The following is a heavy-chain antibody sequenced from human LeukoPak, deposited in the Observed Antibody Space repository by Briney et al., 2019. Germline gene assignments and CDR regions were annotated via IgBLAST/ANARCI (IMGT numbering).Heavy chain of an antibody. J-gene: IGHJ4*02. Sequence: ASVKVSCKASGYTFTSYAIHWVRQAPGQRLEWMGWISAGNGNTKYSQNFQGRVTFISNTSATTAFMELSSLRSEDTAVYYCARAFGWGELQYWGQGTLVTVSS. D-gene: IGHD1-26*01. CDR3: ARAFGWGELQY. CDR1: GYTFTSYA. V-gene: IGHV1-3*01. CDR2: ISAGNGNT.